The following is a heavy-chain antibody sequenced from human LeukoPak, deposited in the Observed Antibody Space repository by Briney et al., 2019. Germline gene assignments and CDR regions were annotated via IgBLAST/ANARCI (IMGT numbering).Heavy chain of an antibody. V-gene: IGHV3-72*01. Sequence: PGGSLRLSCVGFGFTFSDHYMDWVRQAPGKGLEWVGRSRDRANGYTTEYATSLKGRFTISRDDSGRSMYLQLRSLRTEDTAVYYCARNPNDSGNYFDPFDIWGQGTMVTVSS. J-gene: IGHJ3*02. D-gene: IGHD1-26*01. CDR1: GFTFSDHY. CDR3: ARNPNDSGNYFDPFDI. CDR2: SRDRANGYTT.